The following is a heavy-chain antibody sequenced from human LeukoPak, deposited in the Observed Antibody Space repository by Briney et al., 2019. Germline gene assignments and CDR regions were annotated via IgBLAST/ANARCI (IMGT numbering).Heavy chain of an antibody. CDR3: AKQPVYYDSSGYYYYFDY. D-gene: IGHD3-22*01. V-gene: IGHV3-23*01. CDR1: GFTFSSYA. CDR2: ISGSGGST. J-gene: IGHJ4*02. Sequence: GGSLRLSCAASGFTFSSYAMSWVRQAPGKGLEWVSAISGSGGSTYYADSVKGRFIISRDNSKNTLYLQMNSLRAEDTAVYYCAKQPVYYDSSGYYYYFDYWGQGTLVTVSS.